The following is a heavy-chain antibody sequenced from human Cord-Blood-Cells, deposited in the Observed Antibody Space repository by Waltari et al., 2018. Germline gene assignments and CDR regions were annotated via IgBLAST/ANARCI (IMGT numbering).Heavy chain of an antibody. J-gene: IGHJ3*02. CDR1: GFTFSSSW. CDR2: IKQDGSEK. V-gene: IGHV3-7*01. Sequence: EVQLVESGGGLVQPGGSLRLSCAASGFTFSSSWMSWVRQAPGKGLEWVANIKQDGSEKYYVDSVKGRFTISRDNAKNSLYLQMNSLRAEDTAVYYCARVMGLDAFDIWGQGTMVTVSS. CDR3: ARVMGLDAFDI.